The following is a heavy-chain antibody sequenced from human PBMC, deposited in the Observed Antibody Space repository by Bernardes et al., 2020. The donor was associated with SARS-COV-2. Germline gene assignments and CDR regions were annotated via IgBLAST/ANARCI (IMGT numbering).Heavy chain of an antibody. Sequence: GGSLRLSCVASGFTFTSYWMSWVRQAPGKGLEWVANIKPDGSEKYLVDSVKGRFTISRDNAKNSVYLQMNSLRAEDTAVYYCAKDQGSGYVNWGQGTLVTVSS. CDR1: GFTFTSYW. V-gene: IGHV3-7*03. CDR3: AKDQGSGYVN. D-gene: IGHD6-19*01. J-gene: IGHJ4*02. CDR2: IKPDGSEK.